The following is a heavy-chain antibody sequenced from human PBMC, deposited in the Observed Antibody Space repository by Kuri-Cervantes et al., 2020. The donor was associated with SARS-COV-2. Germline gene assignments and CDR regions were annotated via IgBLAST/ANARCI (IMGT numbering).Heavy chain of an antibody. Sequence: GGSLRLSCTASGFIFSDYYMTWIRQAPGKGLEWVSNIGPSGTTKYYADFVKGRFTISRDNAKNSLYLQMSSLRAEDTAVYYYARDLRLGKSLDYWGQGTLVTVSS. J-gene: IGHJ4*02. V-gene: IGHV3-11*04. CDR3: ARDLRLGKSLDY. CDR2: IGPSGTTK. D-gene: IGHD7-27*01. CDR1: GFIFSDYY.